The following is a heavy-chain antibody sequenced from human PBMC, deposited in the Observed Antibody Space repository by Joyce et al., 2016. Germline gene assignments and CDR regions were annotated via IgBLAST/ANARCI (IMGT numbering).Heavy chain of an antibody. CDR3: ARSSYTNGIFDY. CDR2: LSSSSSYI. V-gene: IGHV3-21*01. Sequence: EVQLVESGGGLVKPGGSLRLSWAASGFTFSSDSMSWVRQAPGKGLEWVSSLSSSSSYIKYTDSVKGRFTISRDNAKNSLYLQMNSLRVEDTAVYYCARSSYTNGIFDYWGQGTLVTVSS. CDR1: GFTFSSDS. D-gene: IGHD2-8*01. J-gene: IGHJ4*02.